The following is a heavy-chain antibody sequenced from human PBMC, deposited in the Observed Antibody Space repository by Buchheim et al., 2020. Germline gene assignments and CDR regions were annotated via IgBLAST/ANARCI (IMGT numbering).Heavy chain of an antibody. D-gene: IGHD1-26*01. CDR1: GFTFSSYW. J-gene: IGHJ4*02. Sequence: EVQLVESGGGLVQPGGSLRLSCAASGFTFSSYWMSWVRQAPGKGLEWVANIKQDGSEKYYVDSVKGRSTISRDNDKNLLHLQMNSLRAEDTAVYYCARDPGGALDAFDYWGQGTL. CDR3: ARDPGGALDAFDY. V-gene: IGHV3-7*01. CDR2: IKQDGSEK.